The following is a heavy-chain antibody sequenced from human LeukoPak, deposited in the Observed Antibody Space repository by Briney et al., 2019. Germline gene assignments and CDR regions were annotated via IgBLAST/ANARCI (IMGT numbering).Heavy chain of an antibody. CDR2: ISAYNGHT. J-gene: IGHJ4*02. D-gene: IGHD1-26*01. Sequence: EASVKVSCKASGYSFTSFGISWVRQAPGQGLEWKGWISAYNGHTKSAEKLQGRVTMTTDTSTNTAYMELTSLRSDDTAVYYCARDQVVGATAGTFDYWGQGTLVTVSS. CDR1: GYSFTSFG. V-gene: IGHV1-18*01. CDR3: ARDQVVGATAGTFDY.